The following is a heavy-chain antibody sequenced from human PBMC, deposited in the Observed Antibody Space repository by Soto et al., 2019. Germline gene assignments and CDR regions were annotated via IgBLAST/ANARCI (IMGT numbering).Heavy chain of an antibody. CDR2: ISGRGGFP. CDR3: AKEQTNGDYVQPASDC. D-gene: IGHD4-17*01. V-gene: IGHV3-23*01. Sequence: EVQLLESGGGFVQPGMSLRLSCAASGFTFSSYAMTWDRQAPGTGLERVSSISGRGGFPYYADSVKGRFTISSDHSQNTLYLQMNSLRAEDTAVYYSAKEQTNGDYVQPASDCWSQGTMVTVSS. CDR1: GFTFSSYA. J-gene: IGHJ4*02.